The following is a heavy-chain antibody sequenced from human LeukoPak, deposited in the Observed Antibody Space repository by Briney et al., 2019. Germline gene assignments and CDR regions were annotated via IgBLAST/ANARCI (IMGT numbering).Heavy chain of an antibody. V-gene: IGHV5-51*01. CDR3: ARPIAPDAFDI. Sequence: GASLKISCKGSGYSFSTYWIGWVRQMPGKGLQWMGIIYPDDSDTRYSPSFQGQVTISADNSISTAYLQWSSLKASDTAMYYCARPIAPDAFDIWGQGTMVTVSP. J-gene: IGHJ3*02. CDR1: GYSFSTYW. CDR2: IYPDDSDT.